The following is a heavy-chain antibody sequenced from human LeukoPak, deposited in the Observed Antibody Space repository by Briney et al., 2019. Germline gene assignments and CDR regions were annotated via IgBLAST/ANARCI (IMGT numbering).Heavy chain of an antibody. J-gene: IGHJ5*02. Sequence: GGSLRLSCAASGFTFSSYEMNWVRQAPGKGLEWVSYISSSGSTIYYADSVKGRFSISRDNGENSVYLQMNSLRAEDTAVYFCARERSYCSGATCSLDLWGQGTLVTVSS. V-gene: IGHV3-48*03. CDR3: ARERSYCSGATCSLDL. CDR1: GFTFSSYE. D-gene: IGHD2-15*01. CDR2: ISSSGSTI.